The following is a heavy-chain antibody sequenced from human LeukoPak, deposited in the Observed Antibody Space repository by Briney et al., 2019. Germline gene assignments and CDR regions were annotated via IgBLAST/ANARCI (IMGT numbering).Heavy chain of an antibody. CDR2: IYPGDSDT. J-gene: IGHJ4*02. Sequence: GESLKISCKTSAGSFTTYWNVSWLQMPGKGLEWMGIIYPGDSDTTYSPSFQGQVTISVDQSVSTAYLQWSSLKAWDTAIYYCAIQNNYGYCAYWGQGTLVTVSS. CDR3: AIQNNYGYCAY. CDR1: AGSFTTYW. D-gene: IGHD5-18*01. V-gene: IGHV5-51*01.